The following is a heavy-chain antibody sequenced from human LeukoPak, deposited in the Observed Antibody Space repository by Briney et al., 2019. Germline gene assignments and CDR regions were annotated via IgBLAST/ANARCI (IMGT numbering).Heavy chain of an antibody. Sequence: GGSLRLSCAASEFTFSNYALHWVRQAPGKGLQWVAVISYDGNTIHYADSVKGRFIISRDASKNTLYLQMNSLRAEDTAVYYCARSGGLQKFDYWGQGSLVTVSS. D-gene: IGHD4-11*01. CDR3: ARSGGLQKFDY. V-gene: IGHV3-30-3*01. J-gene: IGHJ4*02. CDR2: ISYDGNTI. CDR1: EFTFSNYA.